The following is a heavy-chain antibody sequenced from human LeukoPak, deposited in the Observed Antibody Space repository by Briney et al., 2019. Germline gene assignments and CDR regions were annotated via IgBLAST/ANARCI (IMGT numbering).Heavy chain of an antibody. V-gene: IGHV3-23*01. CDR2: ISGSGGST. J-gene: IGHJ3*02. CDR3: ASTRGIAVAGHAFDI. D-gene: IGHD6-19*01. CDR1: GFKFSDHY. Sequence: GGSLRLSCAASGFKFSDHYIDWVRQAPGKGLEWVSAISGSGGSTYHADSVKGRFTISRDNSKNTLSLQMNSLSAEDTAVYYCASTRGIAVAGHAFDIWGQGTMVTVSS.